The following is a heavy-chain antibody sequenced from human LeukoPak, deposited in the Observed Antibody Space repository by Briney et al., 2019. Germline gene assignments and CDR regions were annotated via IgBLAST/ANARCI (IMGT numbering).Heavy chain of an antibody. D-gene: IGHD4-17*01. J-gene: IGHJ6*02. CDR3: AKDRRTRYGDYVFPSYGMDV. Sequence: GGSLRLSCAASGFTFSSYAMHRVRQAPGKGLEWVAVISYDGSNKYYADSVKGRFTISRDNSKNTLYLQMNSLRAEDTAVYYCAKDRRTRYGDYVFPSYGMDVWGQGTTVTVSS. V-gene: IGHV3-30-3*01. CDR1: GFTFSSYA. CDR2: ISYDGSNK.